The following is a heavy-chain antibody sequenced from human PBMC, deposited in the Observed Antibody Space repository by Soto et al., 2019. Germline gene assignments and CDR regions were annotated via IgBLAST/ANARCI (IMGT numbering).Heavy chain of an antibody. V-gene: IGHV3-43D*04. CDR3: AKGATVTTHYQYYGMDV. D-gene: IGHD4-17*01. Sequence: PGGSLRLSCAASGFTFDDFAMCWARQVPGKGLEWISLVNWDGDTTFYADSVKGRFIISRDNSKNSVYLQMNSLRSEDSAMYYCAKGATVTTHYQYYGMDVWGQGTTVTGPS. J-gene: IGHJ6*02. CDR2: VNWDGDTT. CDR1: GFTFDDFA.